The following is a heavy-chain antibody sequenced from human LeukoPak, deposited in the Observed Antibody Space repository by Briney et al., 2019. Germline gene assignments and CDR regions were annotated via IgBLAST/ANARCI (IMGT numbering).Heavy chain of an antibody. CDR2: IIPIFGTA. CDR3: ASPSRRYYYDSSGYYPPDAFDI. CDR1: GGTFSRYA. V-gene: IGHV1-69*05. J-gene: IGHJ3*02. D-gene: IGHD3-22*01. Sequence: ASVKVSCKASGGTFSRYAISWVRQAPGQGLEWMGRIIPIFGTANYAQKFQGRVTITTDESTSTAYMELSSLRSEDTAVYYCASPSRRYYYDSSGYYPPDAFDIWGQGTMVTVSP.